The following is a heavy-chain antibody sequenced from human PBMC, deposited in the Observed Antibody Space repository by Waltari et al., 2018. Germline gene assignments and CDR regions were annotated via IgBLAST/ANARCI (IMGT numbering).Heavy chain of an antibody. CDR3: ANRASGLYSSSSY. D-gene: IGHD6-6*01. Sequence: EVQLLESGGGLVQPGGSLRLSCAASGFTFSSYAMSWVRQAPGKGLEWVSASSGSGGSTYYADSGKGRFTISGDNSKNTLYLQMNSLRAEDTAVYYCANRASGLYSSSSYWGQGTLVTVSS. CDR2: SSGSGGST. J-gene: IGHJ4*02. V-gene: IGHV3-23*01. CDR1: GFTFSSYA.